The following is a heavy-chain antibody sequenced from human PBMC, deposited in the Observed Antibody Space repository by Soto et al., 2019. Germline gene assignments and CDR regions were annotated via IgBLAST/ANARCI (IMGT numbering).Heavy chain of an antibody. CDR1: GFIFSSYA. D-gene: IGHD3-22*01. CDR3: AKYLFLGAVVVVISAFDI. Sequence: GGSLRLSCAASGFIFSSYAMRWVRQAPGTGLEWVSAISGSGGSTYYADSVKGRFTISRDNSKNTLYLQMNSLRAEDTSVYYFAKYLFLGAVVVVISAFDIWGQGTMVTVSS. J-gene: IGHJ3*02. V-gene: IGHV3-23*01. CDR2: ISGSGGST.